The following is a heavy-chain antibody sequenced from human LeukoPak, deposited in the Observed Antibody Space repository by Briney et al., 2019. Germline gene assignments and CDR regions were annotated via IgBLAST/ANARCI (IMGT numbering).Heavy chain of an antibody. CDR3: ARGEDYVWGSYRYVVYFDY. Sequence: SQTLSLTCTVSGGSISSGDYYWSWIRQPPGKGLEWIGYIYYSGSTNYNPSLKSRVTISVDTSKNQFSLKLSSVTAADTAVYYCARGEDYVWGSYRYVVYFDYWGQGTLVTVSS. CDR2: IYYSGST. V-gene: IGHV4-30-4*01. J-gene: IGHJ4*02. D-gene: IGHD3-16*02. CDR1: GGSISSGDYY.